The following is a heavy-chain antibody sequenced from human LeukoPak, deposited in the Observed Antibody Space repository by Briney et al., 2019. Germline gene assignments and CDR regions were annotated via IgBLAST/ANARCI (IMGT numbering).Heavy chain of an antibody. CDR1: GFTVSSHY. V-gene: IGHV3-53*01. Sequence: GGSLRLSCAASGFTVSSHYMSWVRQAPGKGLEWVSVIYSGGSTYYADSVKGRSTISRDNSKNTLYLQMNSLRAEDTAVYYCARGEWNAGLDYWGQGTLVTVSS. J-gene: IGHJ4*02. CDR2: IYSGGST. CDR3: ARGEWNAGLDY. D-gene: IGHD1-1*01.